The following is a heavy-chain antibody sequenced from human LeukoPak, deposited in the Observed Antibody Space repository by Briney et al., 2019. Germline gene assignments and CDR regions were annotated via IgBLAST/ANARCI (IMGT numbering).Heavy chain of an antibody. Sequence: GGSLRLSCAASGFTFSSYAMSWVRQAPGTGLEWVSAISGSGGSTYYADSVKGRFTISRDNAKNSLYLQMNSLRAEDTAVYYCARVVATIPSCYYYYYMDVWGKGTTVTVSS. D-gene: IGHD5-12*01. CDR2: ISGSGGST. V-gene: IGHV3-23*01. CDR1: GFTFSSYA. J-gene: IGHJ6*03. CDR3: ARVVATIPSCYYYYYMDV.